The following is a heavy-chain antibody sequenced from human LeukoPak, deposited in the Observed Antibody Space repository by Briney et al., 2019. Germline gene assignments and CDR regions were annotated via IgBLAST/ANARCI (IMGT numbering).Heavy chain of an antibody. J-gene: IGHJ4*02. CDR3: AKDQYVGSAALAGDY. CDR1: GFTFSSYG. CDR2: ISNDGSNK. D-gene: IGHD6-19*01. V-gene: IGHV3-30*18. Sequence: GGSLRLSCAASGFTFSSYGIHWVCQAPGKGLEWVAHISNDGSNKDYADSVKGRFTISRDNSENTLYLQMNSLRAEDTAVYYCAKDQYVGSAALAGDYWGQGTLVTVSS.